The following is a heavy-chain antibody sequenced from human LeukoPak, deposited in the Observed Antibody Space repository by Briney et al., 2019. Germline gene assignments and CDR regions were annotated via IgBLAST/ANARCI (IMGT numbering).Heavy chain of an antibody. CDR2: INSDGSST. D-gene: IGHD2-21*02. V-gene: IGHV3-74*01. J-gene: IGHJ4*02. Sequence: GGSLRLSCAASGFTFSSYWMHWVRQAPGKGLVWVSRINSDGSSTSYADSVKGRFTISRDNAKNTLYLQMNSLKTEDTAVYYCTRHIVVVTAMGPFDYWGQGTLVTVSS. CDR3: TRHIVVVTAMGPFDY. CDR1: GFTFSSYW.